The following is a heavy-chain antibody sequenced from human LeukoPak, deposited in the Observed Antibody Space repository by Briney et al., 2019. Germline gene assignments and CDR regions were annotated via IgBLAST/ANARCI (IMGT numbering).Heavy chain of an antibody. CDR1: GFSFSNYG. CDR2: IRYDGSQK. CDR3: ARDLLSLPHKYFDS. Sequence: GGSLRLSCAASGFSFSNYGMHWVRQAPGKGLEWVAYIRYDGSQKYYGDSVKGRFTISRDNSKNTVYLQMNSLRDEDPAVYYCARDLLSLPHKYFDSWGQGTLVTVSS. D-gene: IGHD3-16*01. J-gene: IGHJ4*02. V-gene: IGHV3-30*02.